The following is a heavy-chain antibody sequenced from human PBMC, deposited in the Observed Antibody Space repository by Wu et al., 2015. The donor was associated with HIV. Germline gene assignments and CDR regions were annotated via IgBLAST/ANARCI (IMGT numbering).Heavy chain of an antibody. CDR1: GGSFSGYY. D-gene: IGHD2-2*02. V-gene: IGHV4-34*01. J-gene: IGHJ4*02. Sequence: VQLQQWGAGLLKPSETLSLTCAVYGGSFSGYYWSWIRQPPGKGLEWIGEINHSGSTNYNPSLKSRVTISVDTSKNQFSLKLSSVTAADTAVYYCARLGVRGCSSTSCYTGYFDYWGQGTLVTVSS. CDR3: ARLGVRGCSSTSCYTGYFDY. CDR2: INHSGST.